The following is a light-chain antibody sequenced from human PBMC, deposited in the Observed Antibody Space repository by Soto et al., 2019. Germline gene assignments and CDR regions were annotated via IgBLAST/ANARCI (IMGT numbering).Light chain of an antibody. V-gene: IGKV1-33*01. CDR3: QQYNNFPYT. Sequence: GDRVTITCQASQDIKKYLNWYQQKPGKAPKLLIYDASNLEPGVPSRFSGSGSGTDFTFAISSLQPEDIATYYCQQYNNFPYTFGQGTKLEIK. CDR1: QDIKKY. CDR2: DAS. J-gene: IGKJ2*01.